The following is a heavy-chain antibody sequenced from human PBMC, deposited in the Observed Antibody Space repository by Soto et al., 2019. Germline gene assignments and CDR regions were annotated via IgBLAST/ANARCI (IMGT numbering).Heavy chain of an antibody. CDR1: GGSNSGSYYY. CDR2: VFYTGFT. Sequence: PSETPSLTCAVSGGSNSGSYYYWGWLRQSPGRGPEWIGSVFYTGFTSYNPSLESRVSVSVDTSKNQFSLKVSAVTAADTAVYYCASSQKGYNWNYFDYWGQGTLVTVSS. J-gene: IGHJ4*02. CDR3: ASSQKGYNWNYFDY. D-gene: IGHD1-20*01. V-gene: IGHV4-39*05.